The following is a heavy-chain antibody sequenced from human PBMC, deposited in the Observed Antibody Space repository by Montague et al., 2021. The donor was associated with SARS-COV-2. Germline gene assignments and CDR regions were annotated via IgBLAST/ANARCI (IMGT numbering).Heavy chain of an antibody. CDR3: ARDAEGIAARRSDAFDI. CDR2: IYRGGST. V-gene: IGHV3-53*01. D-gene: IGHD6-6*01. CDR1: GASISSSENS. Sequence: ETLSLTCTVSGASISSSENSWGWVRQAPGKGLEWVSVIYRGGSTYYADSVKGRFTISRDNSKNTLYLQMNSLRAEDTAVYYCARDAEGIAARRSDAFDIWGQGTMVTGSS. J-gene: IGHJ3*02.